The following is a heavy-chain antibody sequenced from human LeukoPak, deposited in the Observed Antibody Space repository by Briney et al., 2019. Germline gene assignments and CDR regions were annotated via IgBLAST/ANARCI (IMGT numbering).Heavy chain of an antibody. V-gene: IGHV3-66*01. Sequence: GGSLSLSCAASGFTVNRNYMIWVRQAPGKGLECVSVIYSGGTTWYADSVKGRFTISRDTNTLYLQMNSLRAEDTAVYYCARKSDSLLVREGDCWGQGTLVTVSS. J-gene: IGHJ4*02. CDR2: IYSGGTT. D-gene: IGHD3-10*01. CDR3: ARKSDSLLVREGDC. CDR1: GFTVNRNY.